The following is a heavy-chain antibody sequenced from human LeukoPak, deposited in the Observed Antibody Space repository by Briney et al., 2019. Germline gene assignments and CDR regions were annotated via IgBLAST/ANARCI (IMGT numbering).Heavy chain of an antibody. J-gene: IGHJ4*02. CDR3: ARLPGDYTLRGDPYYFDY. CDR1: GYSFTSYW. D-gene: IGHD3-10*01. CDR2: IYPGDSDT. Sequence: GESLKISCKGSGYSFTSYWIGWVRQMPGKGLEWMGIIYPGDSDTRYSPSFQGQVTISADKSISTVYLQWSSLKASDTAMYYCARLPGDYTLRGDPYYFDYWGQGTLVTVSS. V-gene: IGHV5-51*01.